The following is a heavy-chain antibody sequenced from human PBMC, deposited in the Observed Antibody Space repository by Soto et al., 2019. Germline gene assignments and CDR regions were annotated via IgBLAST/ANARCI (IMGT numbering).Heavy chain of an antibody. CDR2: IYTSGST. J-gene: IGHJ4*02. CDR3: ARLPTNNDSSGYTDY. Sequence: SETLSLTCTVSGGSISSYYWSWIRQPAGKGLEWIGRIYTSGSTNYNPSLKSRVTMSVDTSKNQFSLKVSSVTAAETAVYYCARLPTNNDSSGYTDYWGQGTLVTVS. D-gene: IGHD3-22*01. V-gene: IGHV4-4*07. CDR1: GGSISSYY.